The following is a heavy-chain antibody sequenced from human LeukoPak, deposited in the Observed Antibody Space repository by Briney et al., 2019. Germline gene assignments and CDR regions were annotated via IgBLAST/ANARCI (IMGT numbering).Heavy chain of an antibody. V-gene: IGHV1-8*01. CDR3: ARPSLGGDYAY. D-gene: IGHD4-17*01. J-gene: IGHJ4*02. Sequence: ASVKFSCQASGYTFTSYDINWGRQATGQGREWMGWMNPNSGNTGYAHKFQGRVTMTGNTSISTAYMELSSLRSEDTAVYYCARPSLGGDYAYWGQGTLVTVSS. CDR2: MNPNSGNT. CDR1: GYTFTSYD.